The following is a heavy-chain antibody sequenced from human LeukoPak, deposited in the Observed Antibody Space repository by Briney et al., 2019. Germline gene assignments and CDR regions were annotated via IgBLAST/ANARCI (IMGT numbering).Heavy chain of an antibody. CDR1: GFTFSNAW. D-gene: IGHD3-10*01. Sequence: PGGSLRLSCAASGFTFSNAWMSWVRQAPGKGLEWVGRIKSKTDGGTTDYAAPVKGRLTISRDDSKNTVYLQMNSLKTEDTAVYYCTAMGTYYYASGSYGDYWGQGTLVTVSS. J-gene: IGHJ4*02. V-gene: IGHV3-15*01. CDR3: TAMGTYYYASGSYGDY. CDR2: IKSKTDGGTT.